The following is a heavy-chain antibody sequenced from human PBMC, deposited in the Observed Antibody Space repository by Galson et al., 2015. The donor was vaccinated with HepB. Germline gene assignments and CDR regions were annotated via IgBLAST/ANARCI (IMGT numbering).Heavy chain of an antibody. Sequence: SVKVSCKASGYTFTSYGVLWVRQAPGQRLGWMGWINGGNDNTKYSQRFQGRVTMTEDTSADTAYMELSSLRYEDTAVYYCATGFRSGSYYADYWGQGTLVTVSS. J-gene: IGHJ4*02. D-gene: IGHD1-26*01. CDR1: GYTFTSYG. CDR2: INGGNDNT. CDR3: ATGFRSGSYYADY. V-gene: IGHV1-3*01.